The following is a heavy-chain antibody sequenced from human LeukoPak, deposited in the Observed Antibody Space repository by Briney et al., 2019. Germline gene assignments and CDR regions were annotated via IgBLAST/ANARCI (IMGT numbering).Heavy chain of an antibody. D-gene: IGHD4-17*01. J-gene: IGHJ5*02. CDR2: IHNSGST. CDR3: VRNERTTGDYIRWFDP. CDR1: GGSISSSY. Sequence: SETLSHTCTVSGGSISSSYWSWIRQPAGKGLEWIGRIHNSGSTNYNPSLKSRVTMSVDTSKNQFSLRLNSVTAADTAVYYCVRNERTTGDYIRWFDPWGQGTLVTVSS. V-gene: IGHV4-4*07.